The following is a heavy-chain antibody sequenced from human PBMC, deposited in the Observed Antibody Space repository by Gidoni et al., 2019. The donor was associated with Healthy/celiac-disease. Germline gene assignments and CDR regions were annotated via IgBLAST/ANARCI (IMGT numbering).Heavy chain of an antibody. D-gene: IGHD4-17*01. CDR3: ARDAGDYSYYYYMDV. J-gene: IGHJ6*03. CDR1: GGSISSYY. CDR2: IYYSGST. Sequence: QVQLQESGPGLVKPSETLSLTCTVSGGSISSYYWSWIRQPPGKGLEWIGYIYYSGSTNYNPSLKSRVTISVVTSKNQFSLKLSSVTAADTAVYYCARDAGDYSYYYYMDVWGKGTTVTVSS. V-gene: IGHV4-59*01.